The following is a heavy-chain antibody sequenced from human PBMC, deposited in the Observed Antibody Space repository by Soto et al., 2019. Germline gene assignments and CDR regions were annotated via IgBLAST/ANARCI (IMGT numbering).Heavy chain of an antibody. J-gene: IGHJ6*02. CDR2: INHSGST. CDR1: GGSFSGYY. CDR3: ASRGKYYYGMDV. D-gene: IGHD3-10*01. V-gene: IGHV4-34*01. Sequence: SETLSLTCAVYGGSFSGYYWSWIRQPPGKGLEWIGEINHSGSTNYNPSLKSRVTISVDTSKIQFSLKLSSVAAADTAVYYCASRGKYYYGMDVWGQGTTVTVSS.